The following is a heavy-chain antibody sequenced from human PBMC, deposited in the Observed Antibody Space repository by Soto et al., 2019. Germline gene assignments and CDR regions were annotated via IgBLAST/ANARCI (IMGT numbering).Heavy chain of an antibody. V-gene: IGHV1-69*06. CDR2: IIPIFGTA. Sequence: WASVKVSCKASGGTFSSYAISWVRQAPGQGLEWMGGIIPIFGTANYAQKFQGRVTITADKSTSTAYMELSSLRSEDTAVYYCASNSGGYCSSTSCYGDYYYYGMDVWGQGLTVTVSS. J-gene: IGHJ6*02. CDR1: GGTFSSYA. CDR3: ASNSGGYCSSTSCYGDYYYYGMDV. D-gene: IGHD2-2*03.